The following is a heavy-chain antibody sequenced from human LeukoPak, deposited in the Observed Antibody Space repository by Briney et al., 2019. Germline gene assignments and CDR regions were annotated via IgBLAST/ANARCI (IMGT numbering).Heavy chain of an antibody. D-gene: IGHD3-3*01. CDR3: ARRGGYYDFWSGYTYYFAC. CDR1: RYTFTPYG. V-gene: IGHV1-18*01. Sequence: GASGKVSSKPSRYTFTPYGISWVRQAPGQGPEWMGWISAYNGNTNYAQKPQGRATMTTDKPTSTAYIKLRCLRACDPAVSYRARRGGYYDFWSGYTYYFACWGQGTLVTVSS. J-gene: IGHJ4*02. CDR2: ISAYNGNT.